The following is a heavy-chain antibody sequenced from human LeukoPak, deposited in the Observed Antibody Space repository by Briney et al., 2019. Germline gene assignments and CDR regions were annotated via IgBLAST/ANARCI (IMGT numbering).Heavy chain of an antibody. J-gene: IGHJ4*02. Sequence: SETLSLTCTVSGGSISSSSYCWGWIRQPPGKGLEWIGSIYYSGSTYYNPSLKSRVTISVDTSKNQFSLKLSSVTAADTAVYYCARLQVATIGDYFDYWGQGTLVTVSS. CDR1: GGSISSSSYC. D-gene: IGHD5-12*01. CDR3: ARLQVATIGDYFDY. V-gene: IGHV4-39*07. CDR2: IYYSGST.